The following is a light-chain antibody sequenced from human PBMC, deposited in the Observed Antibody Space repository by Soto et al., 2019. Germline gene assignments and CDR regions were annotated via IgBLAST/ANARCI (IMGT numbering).Light chain of an antibody. CDR3: KQRSTWPRT. Sequence: EIVLTQSPATLSLSPGERATLSCRASQSLTSSLVWYQQKPGQAPRLLIYDAYNRATGIQARFSGSGSGTEFTLTINSLEPEDFAVYYCKQRSTWPRTFGGGTKVDIK. V-gene: IGKV3-11*01. CDR2: DAY. J-gene: IGKJ4*01. CDR1: QSLTSS.